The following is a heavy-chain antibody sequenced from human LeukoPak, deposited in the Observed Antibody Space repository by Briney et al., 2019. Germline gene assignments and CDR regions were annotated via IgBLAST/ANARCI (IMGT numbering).Heavy chain of an antibody. D-gene: IGHD6-19*01. V-gene: IGHV3-74*01. J-gene: IGHJ4*02. CDR1: GFTFSSYW. Sequence: GGSLRLSCAASGFTFSSYWMYWVRQAPGKGLVWVSRISTDGSSTTYADSVRGRFTISRDNPKNTLYLQMDSLRAEDTAVYYCARPSSGWYGSWGQGTLVTVSS. CDR3: ARPSSGWYGS. CDR2: ISTDGSST.